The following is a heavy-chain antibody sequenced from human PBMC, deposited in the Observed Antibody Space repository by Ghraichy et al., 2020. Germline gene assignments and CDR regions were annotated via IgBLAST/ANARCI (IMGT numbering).Heavy chain of an antibody. D-gene: IGHD3-3*01. Sequence: GSLRLSCTVSGGSISSTSYYWSWIRQPPGKGLEWIGSVYYTGSTHYNPSLKSRVTISADTSKKQFSLKFSSVTAADTAVYYCARDLSRYDFWSGYYRADYYYYGMDVWGQGTTVTGSS. CDR2: VYYTGST. CDR3: ARDLSRYDFWSGYYRADYYYYGMDV. J-gene: IGHJ6*02. V-gene: IGHV4-39*07. CDR1: GGSISSTSYY.